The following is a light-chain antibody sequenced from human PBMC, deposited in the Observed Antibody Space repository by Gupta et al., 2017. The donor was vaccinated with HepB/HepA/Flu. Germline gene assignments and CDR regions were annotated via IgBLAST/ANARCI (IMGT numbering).Light chain of an antibody. CDR3: QQHGSSPYT. CDR2: GAS. Sequence: EIVLTQSPGSLYLSPGEGATLSCRATQSVYNNYLTWYQQKPGQAPRLLIYGASTRATGIPDRFSGTGSGTDFTLTISRLEPEDFAVYYCQQHGSSPYTFGQGTKLEIK. V-gene: IGKV3-20*01. CDR1: QSVYNNY. J-gene: IGKJ2*01.